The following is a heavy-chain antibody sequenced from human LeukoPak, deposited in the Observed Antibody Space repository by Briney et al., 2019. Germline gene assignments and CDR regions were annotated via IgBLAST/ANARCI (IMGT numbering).Heavy chain of an antibody. CDR3: ARGDGYGLDY. V-gene: IGHV4-59*01. D-gene: IGHD5-24*01. J-gene: IGHJ4*02. CDR2: TYYSGST. CDR1: GGSISSYY. Sequence: SETLSLTCTVSGGSISSYYWSWIRQPPGKGLEWIGYTYYSGSTNYNPSLKSRVTISVDTSKNQFSLKLSSVTAADTAVYYCARGDGYGLDYWGQGALVTVSS.